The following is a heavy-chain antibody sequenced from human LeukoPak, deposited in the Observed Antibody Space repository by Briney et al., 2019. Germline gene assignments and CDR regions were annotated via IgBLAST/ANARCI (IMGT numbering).Heavy chain of an antibody. CDR2: ISDTGRDI. D-gene: IGHD5-12*01. Sequence: GGSLRLSCAGSGFALESFTMTWVRHTPGKGLGWVSLISDTGRDITSADSVRGRFTISRDNTKNSLFLQMDSLRVEDTAIYYCAKGLFSAYDKYLDSWGQGTLVTVSS. CDR3: AKGLFSAYDKYLDS. J-gene: IGHJ4*02. V-gene: IGHV3-21*04. CDR1: GFALESFT.